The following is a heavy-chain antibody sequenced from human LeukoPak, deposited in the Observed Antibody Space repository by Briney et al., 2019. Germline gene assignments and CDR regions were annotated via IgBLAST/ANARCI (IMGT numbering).Heavy chain of an antibody. J-gene: IGHJ4*02. D-gene: IGHD6-6*01. CDR1: GFTVSSNY. CDR2: IYGGAST. Sequence: GGSLRLSCAASGFTVSSNYMSWVPQAPGKGPEWVSVIYGGASTYYAAYVKGRFTISRDNSKNTLYLPMNSLRAEDTAVYYCARDSYSSSFYLDYWGQGTLVTVSS. CDR3: ARDSYSSSFYLDY. V-gene: IGHV3-66*01.